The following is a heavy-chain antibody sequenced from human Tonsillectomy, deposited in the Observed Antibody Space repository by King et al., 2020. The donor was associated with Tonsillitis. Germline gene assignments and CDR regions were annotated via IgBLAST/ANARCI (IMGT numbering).Heavy chain of an antibody. CDR1: GFPFSSYA. D-gene: IGHD3-3*01. V-gene: IGHV3-23*04. Sequence: EVQLVDSGGGLVQPGGSLRLSCAASGFPFSSYAMSWVRQAPGKGLEWVSGISISGGSTYYADSVKGRFTISRDNSKNTLYLQMNSLRAEDTAVYYCAKDDGVTIFGLITTNPFDYWGQGTLVTVSS. CDR2: ISISGGST. CDR3: AKDDGVTIFGLITTNPFDY. J-gene: IGHJ4*02.